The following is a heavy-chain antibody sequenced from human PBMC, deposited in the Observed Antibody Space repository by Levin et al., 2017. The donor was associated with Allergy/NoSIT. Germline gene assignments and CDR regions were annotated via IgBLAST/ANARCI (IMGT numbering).Heavy chain of an antibody. J-gene: IGHJ4*02. V-gene: IGHV5-51*01. CDR2: IYPGDSDT. Sequence: GESLKISCKGSGYSFTSYWIGWVRQMPGKGLEWMGIIYPGDSDTRYSPSFQGQVTISADKSISTAYLQWSSLKASDTAMYYCARQSYYYDSSAYYWFDWGQGTLVTVSS. CDR1: GYSFTSYW. CDR3: ARQSYYYDSSAYYWFD. D-gene: IGHD3-22*01.